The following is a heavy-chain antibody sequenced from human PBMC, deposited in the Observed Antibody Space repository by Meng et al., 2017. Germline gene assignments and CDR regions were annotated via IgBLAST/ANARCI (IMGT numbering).Heavy chain of an antibody. CDR3: ASGRIAARRGWFDP. Sequence: SETLSLTCAVYGGSFSGYYWSWIRQPPGKGLEWIGEINHSGSTNYNPSLKSRVTISVDTSKNQFSLKLSSVTAADTAVYYCASGRIAARRGWFDPWGQGTLVTVSS. J-gene: IGHJ5*02. V-gene: IGHV4-34*01. CDR1: GGSFSGYY. CDR2: INHSGST. D-gene: IGHD6-6*01.